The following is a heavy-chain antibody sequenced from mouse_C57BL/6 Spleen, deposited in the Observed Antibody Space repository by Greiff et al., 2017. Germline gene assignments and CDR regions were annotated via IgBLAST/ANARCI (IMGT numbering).Heavy chain of an antibody. CDR2: MNYDGSST. J-gene: IGHJ2*01. V-gene: IGHV5-16*01. Sequence: EVQLVESEGGLVQPGSSMKLSCTASGFTFSDYYMAWVRQVPEKGLEWVANMNYDGSSTYYLDSLKSRCIISEDNAKNILYLQMSSLTSEDTATYYCARDDFGRFDYWGQGTTLTVSS. CDR3: ARDDFGRFDY. D-gene: IGHD2-13*01. CDR1: GFTFSDYY.